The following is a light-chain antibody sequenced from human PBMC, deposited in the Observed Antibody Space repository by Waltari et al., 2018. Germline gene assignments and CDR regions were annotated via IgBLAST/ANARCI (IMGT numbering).Light chain of an antibody. CDR1: TFGATS. CDR2: QDS. J-gene: IGLJ2*01. V-gene: IGLV3-1*01. Sequence: SYELTPPPSVSVSPGQTASITCSGDTFGATSACRFQQKPVQSPVLVIYQDSKRPSGIPERFSGSNSGNTATLTISGTQAMDEADYYCQAWDSSTYVVFGGGTKLTVL. CDR3: QAWDSSTYVV.